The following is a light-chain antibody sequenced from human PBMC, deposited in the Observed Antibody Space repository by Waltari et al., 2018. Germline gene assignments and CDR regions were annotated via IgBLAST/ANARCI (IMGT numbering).Light chain of an antibody. J-gene: IGKJ2*01. CDR3: QQSYSTPRHT. Sequence: DIQMTQSPSSLSASVGDRVTITCRASQSISSYLNWYQQKPRKAPKLLIYAASSLQSGVPSRFSGSGSGTDFTLTISSLQPEDFATYYCQQSYSTPRHTFGQGTKLEIK. CDR1: QSISSY. V-gene: IGKV1-39*01. CDR2: AAS.